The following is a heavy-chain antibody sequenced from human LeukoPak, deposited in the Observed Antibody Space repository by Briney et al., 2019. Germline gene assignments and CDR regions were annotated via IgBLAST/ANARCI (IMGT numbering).Heavy chain of an antibody. Sequence: SETLSLTCAVSGYSISSGYYWGWIRQPPGKGLEWIGSIYHSGSTYYNPSLKSRVTISVDTSKNQFSLKLSSVTAADTAVYYCARRNVVVPAAMRRGGHIDYWGQGTLVTVSS. J-gene: IGHJ4*02. CDR2: IYHSGST. CDR1: GYSISSGYY. D-gene: IGHD2-2*01. CDR3: ARRNVVVPAAMRRGGHIDY. V-gene: IGHV4-38-2*01.